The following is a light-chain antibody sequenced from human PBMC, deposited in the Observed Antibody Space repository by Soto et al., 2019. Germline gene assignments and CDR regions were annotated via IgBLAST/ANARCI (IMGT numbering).Light chain of an antibody. CDR1: SGHKKYA. Sequence: QLVLTQSPSASASLGASVKLTCTLSSGHKKYAIAWHQQQPQKGPRYLMNVNSDGSHSKGDGIPDRFSGSSSGTERYLIISRLQSEDEADYSCQTWGTGFRVFGGGTKLTVL. J-gene: IGLJ3*02. CDR3: QTWGTGFRV. CDR2: VNSDGSH. V-gene: IGLV4-69*01.